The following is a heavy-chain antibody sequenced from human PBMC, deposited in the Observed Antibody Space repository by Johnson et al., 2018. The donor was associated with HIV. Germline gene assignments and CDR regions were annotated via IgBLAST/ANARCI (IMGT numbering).Heavy chain of an antibody. D-gene: IGHD1-26*01. Sequence: QVQLVESGGGVVQPGRSLRLSCAASGFTFSNYAMHWVRQVPGKGLEWVAIISFDGSNEYYADSVKGRFTISRDNFKNTLFLQMNSLRVEDTAVYFCTTEWDGDAFDIWGQGTMVTVSS. V-gene: IGHV3-30-3*01. CDR3: TTEWDGDAFDI. CDR1: GFTFSNYA. J-gene: IGHJ3*02. CDR2: ISFDGSNE.